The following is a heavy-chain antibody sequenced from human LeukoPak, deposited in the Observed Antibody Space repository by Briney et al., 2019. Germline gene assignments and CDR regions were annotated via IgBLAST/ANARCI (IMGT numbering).Heavy chain of an antibody. CDR2: INPSGGST. J-gene: IGHJ6*02. V-gene: IGHV1-46*01. CDR1: GYTFTSYY. CDR3: ASSNYYYYGMDV. Sequence: ASVKVSCKASGYTFTSYYMDWVRQAPGQGLEWMGIINPSGGSTSYAQKFQGRVTMTRDTSTSTVYMELSSLRSEDTAVYYCASSNYYYYGMDVWGQGTTVTVSS.